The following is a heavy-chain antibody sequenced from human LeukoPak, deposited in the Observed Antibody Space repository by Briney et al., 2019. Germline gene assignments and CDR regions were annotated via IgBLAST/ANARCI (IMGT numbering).Heavy chain of an antibody. J-gene: IGHJ4*02. D-gene: IGHD3-10*01. CDR1: GGSFSGYC. CDR2: INHSGST. Sequence: SETLSLTCAVYGGSFSGYCWSWIRQPPGKGLEWIGEINHSGSTNYNPSLKSRVTISVDTSKNQFSLKLSSVTAADTAVYYCARYGSGSFDYWGQGTLVTVS. V-gene: IGHV4-34*01. CDR3: ARYGSGSFDY.